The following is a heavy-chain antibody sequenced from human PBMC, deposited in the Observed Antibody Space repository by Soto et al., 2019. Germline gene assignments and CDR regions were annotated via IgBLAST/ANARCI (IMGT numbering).Heavy chain of an antibody. J-gene: IGHJ4*01. CDR3: ASLQVPGNFDY. D-gene: IGHD6-13*01. CDR2: VFYTGDT. CDR1: GGSITTTNYY. V-gene: IGHV4-39*01. Sequence: SETLSRTCNVSGGSITTTNYYWSWVRQPPGKGLEWIANVFYTGDTYNSPSFRSRVTISVDTSENQFSLKLTSVTAADTAMYYCASLQVPGNFDYWGHGTLVTVSS.